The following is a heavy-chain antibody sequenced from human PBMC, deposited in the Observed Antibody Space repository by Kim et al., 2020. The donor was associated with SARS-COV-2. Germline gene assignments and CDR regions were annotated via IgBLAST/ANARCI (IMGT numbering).Heavy chain of an antibody. CDR1: GGFLDGYD. V-gene: IGHV4-34*01. J-gene: IGHJ6*02. CDR2: INRSGET. Sequence: SETLSLTCAVSGGFLDGYDWIWLRQSTGKGLEWIGEINRSGETNDNSLLKSRVTISADMSKNHLSLNLPSVTAADTAVYYCARGGGSNSRSGMDVWGQGISVTVSS. CDR3: ARGGGSNSRSGMDV. D-gene: IGHD3-16*01.